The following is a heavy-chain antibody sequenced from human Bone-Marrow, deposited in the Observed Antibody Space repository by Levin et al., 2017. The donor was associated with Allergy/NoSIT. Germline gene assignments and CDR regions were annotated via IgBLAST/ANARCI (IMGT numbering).Heavy chain of an antibody. V-gene: IGHV5-51*01. J-gene: IGHJ4*02. Sequence: RGESLKISCKGSGYTFTSYWIGWVRQMPGKGLEWMGIIYPGDSNIKYSPSFEGQVVFSADTSINTAYLQWHSLKTSDTGTYFCARPSAAGDGSDFDYWGQGTQVIVS. CDR3: ARPSAAGDGSDFDY. D-gene: IGHD3-10*01. CDR1: GYTFTSYW. CDR2: IYPGDSNI.